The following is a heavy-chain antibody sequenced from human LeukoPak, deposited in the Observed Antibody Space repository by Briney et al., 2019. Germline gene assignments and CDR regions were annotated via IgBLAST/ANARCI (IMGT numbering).Heavy chain of an antibody. CDR3: ARGIESYGDYGY. Sequence: NPSETLSLTCTVPGGSISGSYWSWIRQPPGKGLEWIAYMYNSGSTNYNPSLKSRVTISIDTSKNQFSLKLGSLTAADTAIYYCARGIESYGDYGYWGQGILVTVSS. V-gene: IGHV4-59*01. CDR2: MYNSGST. CDR1: GGSISGSY. J-gene: IGHJ4*02. D-gene: IGHD4-17*01.